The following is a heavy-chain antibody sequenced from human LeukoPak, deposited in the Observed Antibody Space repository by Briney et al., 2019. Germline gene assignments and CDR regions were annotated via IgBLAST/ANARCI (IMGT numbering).Heavy chain of an antibody. CDR2: ISWNSGSI. CDR3: AKDFGRSAYDRPFDY. J-gene: IGHJ4*02. Sequence: GGSLRLSCAGSGFTFSGFAMHWVRQAPGKGLEWVSGISWNSGSIAYADSVKGRFTISRDNAKNSLYLQMNSLRAEDTALYYCAKDFGRSAYDRPFDYWGQGTLVTVSS. CDR1: GFTFSGFA. V-gene: IGHV3-9*01. D-gene: IGHD5-12*01.